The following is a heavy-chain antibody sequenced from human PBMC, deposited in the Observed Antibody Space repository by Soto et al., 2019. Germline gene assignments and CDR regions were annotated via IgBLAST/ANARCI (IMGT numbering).Heavy chain of an antibody. Sequence: EVQLVESGGGLVQPGGSLRLSCAASGFTFSSYSMNWVRQAPGKGLEWVSYISSSSSTIYYADSVKGRFTISRDNAKNSLYLQMNSLRAEDTAVYYCASGCSRTSCYWGKGTTVTVSS. J-gene: IGHJ6*04. CDR1: GFTFSSYS. D-gene: IGHD2-2*01. CDR3: ASGCSRTSCY. CDR2: ISSSSSTI. V-gene: IGHV3-48*01.